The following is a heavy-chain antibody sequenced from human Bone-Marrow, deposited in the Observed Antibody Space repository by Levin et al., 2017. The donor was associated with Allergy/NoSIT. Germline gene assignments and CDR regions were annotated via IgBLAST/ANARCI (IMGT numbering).Heavy chain of an antibody. CDR1: GFTFSSYD. D-gene: IGHD3-10*01. CDR2: INTAGDT. CDR3: ARVHRGAFDI. J-gene: IGHJ3*02. Sequence: GGSLRLSCAASGFTFSSYDMHWVRQATGKGLAWVSGINTAGDTYYPDSVKGRFTISRENAKNSLYLQMNSLRAGDTAVYYCARVHRGAFDIWGQGTMVTVSS. V-gene: IGHV3-13*01.